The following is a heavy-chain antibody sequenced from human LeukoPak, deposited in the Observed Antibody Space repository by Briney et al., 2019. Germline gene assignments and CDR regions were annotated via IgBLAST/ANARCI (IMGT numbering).Heavy chain of an antibody. CDR1: GGSISNGDYY. V-gene: IGHV4-34*01. CDR3: ARGLSRDGYNFFDY. CDR2: INHSGST. D-gene: IGHD5-24*01. J-gene: IGHJ4*02. Sequence: SETLSLTCTVSGGSISNGDYYWSWIRQPPGKGLEWIGEINHSGSTNYNPSLKSRVTISVDTSKNQFSLKLSSVTAADTAVYYCARGLSRDGYNFFDYWGQGTLVTVSS.